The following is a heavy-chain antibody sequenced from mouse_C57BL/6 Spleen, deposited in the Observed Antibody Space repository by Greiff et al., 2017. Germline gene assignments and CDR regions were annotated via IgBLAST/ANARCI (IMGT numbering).Heavy chain of an antibody. CDR2: ISSGSSTI. CDR3: ARLDYYGSSYAMDY. CDR1: GFTFSDYG. Sequence: EVQLQESGGGLVKPGGSLKLSCAASGFTFSDYGMHWVRQAPEKGLEWVAYISSGSSTIYYADTVKGRFTISRDNAKNTLFLQMTSLRSEDTAMYYCARLDYYGSSYAMDYWGQGTSVTVSS. V-gene: IGHV5-17*01. J-gene: IGHJ4*01. D-gene: IGHD1-1*01.